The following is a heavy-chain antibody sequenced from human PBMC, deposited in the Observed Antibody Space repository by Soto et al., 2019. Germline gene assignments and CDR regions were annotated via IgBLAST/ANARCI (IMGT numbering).Heavy chain of an antibody. CDR2: IFYGGTT. CDR3: ARQPSTVTSPRLSYFDS. D-gene: IGHD4-17*01. CDR1: GGSVSSTLYY. Sequence: QLQLRESGPGLVKPSETLSLTCTVSGGSVSSTLYYWGWIRQPPGKALEWIGSIFYGGTTYFTPSLKIRVTIAGYTSTNQFPLSLSAVTAADTAAYFCARQPSTVTSPRLSYFDSWGQGTMVAVSS. V-gene: IGHV4-39*01. J-gene: IGHJ4*02.